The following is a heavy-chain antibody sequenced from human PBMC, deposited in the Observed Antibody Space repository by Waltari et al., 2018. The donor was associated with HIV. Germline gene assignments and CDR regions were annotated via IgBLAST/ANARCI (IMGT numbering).Heavy chain of an antibody. V-gene: IGHV3-23*01. J-gene: IGHJ4*02. CDR1: GFTFNNYA. CDR2: NGGSEGTT. CDR3: ANTHDYGDYRPFDY. D-gene: IGHD4-17*01. Sequence: EVQLLESGGGLVLPGGSLRLSCVASGFTFNNYAMTWVRQAPGKVLEWVSTNGGSEGTTYYADSVKGRFTISRDNCKNTLYLQMNSLRAEDTAIYFCANTHDYGDYRPFDYWGPGALVTVSS.